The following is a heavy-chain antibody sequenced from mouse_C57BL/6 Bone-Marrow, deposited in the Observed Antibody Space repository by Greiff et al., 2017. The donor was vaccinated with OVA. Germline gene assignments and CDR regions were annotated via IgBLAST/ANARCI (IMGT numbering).Heavy chain of an antibody. CDR3: AREPITTRVEGAMDY. Sequence: EVQLVESGGGLVKPGGSLKLSCAASGFTFSDYGMHWVRQAPEKGLEWVAYISSGSSTIYYADTVKGRFTISRDNATNTPFLQMTSMRAEDTAKYYGAREPITTRVEGAMDYWGQGTSVTVSS. CDR1: GFTFSDYG. J-gene: IGHJ4*01. D-gene: IGHD1-1*01. V-gene: IGHV5-17*01. CDR2: ISSGSSTI.